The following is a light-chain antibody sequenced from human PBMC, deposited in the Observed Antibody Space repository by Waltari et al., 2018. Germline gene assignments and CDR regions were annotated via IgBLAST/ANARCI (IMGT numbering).Light chain of an antibody. V-gene: IGKV4-1*01. CDR2: WAS. CDR3: QQYYTAPYT. J-gene: IGKJ2*01. Sequence: DIVMTQSPDSLAVSLGEKATINCKSNQSLLYNSNTKNYLAWYQQKPGQPLKLFFSWASSRESGVPDRFSGSGSGTDFTLTIGSLQAEDVAVYYCQQYYTAPYTFGQGTKLEIK. CDR1: QSLLYNSNTKNY.